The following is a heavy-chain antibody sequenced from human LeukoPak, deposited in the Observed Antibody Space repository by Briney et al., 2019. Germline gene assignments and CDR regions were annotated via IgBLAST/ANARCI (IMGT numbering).Heavy chain of an antibody. D-gene: IGHD1-1*01. CDR1: GGSISSSSSY. J-gene: IGHJ4*02. CDR3: AGHESGNCFDY. Sequence: PSGTLSLTCTVSGGSISSSSSYWGCIRQPPGTGLEWIGSIYYSGSTYYNPSLRSRVNISADTSKNQFSLQLNSVTAADTAVYYCAGHESGNCFDYWGQGTLVTVSS. CDR2: IYYSGST. V-gene: IGHV4-39*01.